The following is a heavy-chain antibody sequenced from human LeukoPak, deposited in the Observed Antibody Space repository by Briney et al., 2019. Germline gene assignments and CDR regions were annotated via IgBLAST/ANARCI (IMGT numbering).Heavy chain of an antibody. CDR1: GGSISSSSYY. CDR2: IYYSGST. V-gene: IGHV4-39*07. CDR3: ARAGGDYELDY. J-gene: IGHJ4*02. D-gene: IGHD4-17*01. Sequence: SETLSLTCTVSGGSISSSSYYWGWIRQPPGKGLEWIGSIYYSGSTYYNPSLKSRVTISVDTSKNQFSLKLSSVTAADTAVYYCARAGGDYELDYWGQGTLVTVSS.